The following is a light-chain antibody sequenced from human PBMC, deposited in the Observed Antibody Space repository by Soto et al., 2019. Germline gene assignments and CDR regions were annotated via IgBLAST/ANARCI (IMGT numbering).Light chain of an antibody. CDR2: ADS. CDR3: QSYDSSLSGWV. CDR1: NSNIGAPYD. Sequence: QTVLTQPPSVSGAPGQRVTISCTGSNSNIGAPYDVQWYQQFPGTAPKLLAYADSDRPSGVPDRFSGSKSGASASLAITGLLTDDEAVYYCQSYDSSLSGWVFGGGTKLTVL. V-gene: IGLV1-40*01. J-gene: IGLJ3*02.